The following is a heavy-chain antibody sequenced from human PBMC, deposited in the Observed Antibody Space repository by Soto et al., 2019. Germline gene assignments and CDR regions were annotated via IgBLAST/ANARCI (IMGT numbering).Heavy chain of an antibody. Sequence: QVQLAQSEAEVKKPGASVKVSCKASGYTFTSYGISWVRQAPGQGLEWMGWISAYNGNTNYAQKLQGRVTMTTDTSTSTAYMELRSLRSDDTAVYYCARKIEQLPTLNCFDPWGQGTLVTVSS. J-gene: IGHJ5*02. D-gene: IGHD6-6*01. V-gene: IGHV1-18*01. CDR3: ARKIEQLPTLNCFDP. CDR1: GYTFTSYG. CDR2: ISAYNGNT.